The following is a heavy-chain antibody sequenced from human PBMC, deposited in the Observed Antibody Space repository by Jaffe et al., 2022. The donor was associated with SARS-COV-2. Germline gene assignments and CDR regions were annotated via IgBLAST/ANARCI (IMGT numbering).Heavy chain of an antibody. CDR2: IHYRGTT. CDR1: GASFSSDAYY. CDR3: VRLRWAAGNFYFDY. J-gene: IGHJ4*02. Sequence: QLQLQESGPGLVRPSETLSLTCSVSGASFSSDAYYWGWIRQPPGRGLEWMATIHYRGTTYYTPSLRSRLTVSVDTSKNQLSLNLGSVTAADTAVYYCVRLRWAAGNFYFDYWGQGTLVTVSS. V-gene: IGHV4-39*01. D-gene: IGHD6-13*01.